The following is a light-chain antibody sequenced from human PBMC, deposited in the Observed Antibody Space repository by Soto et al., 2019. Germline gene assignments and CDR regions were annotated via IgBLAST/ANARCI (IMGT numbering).Light chain of an antibody. CDR2: DVS. V-gene: IGLV2-11*01. CDR1: SSDVGGYNY. CDR3: CSYAGSSWV. J-gene: IGLJ1*01. Sequence: QSALTQPRSVSGSPGQSVTISCTGTSSDVGGYNYVSWYQQHPGKAPKLMIYDVSKRPSGVPDRFSGSKSGNTASLTISGLLAEDEADYYCCSYAGSSWVFGTGTKLTVL.